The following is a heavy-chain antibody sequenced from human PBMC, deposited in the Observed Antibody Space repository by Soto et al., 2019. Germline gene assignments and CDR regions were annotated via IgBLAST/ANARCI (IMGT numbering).Heavy chain of an antibody. CDR1: GYTFSNFG. J-gene: IGHJ4*02. D-gene: IGHD4-17*01. V-gene: IGHV1-18*04. CDR2: INAYNGNT. CDR3: ATYFYGGNSLDF. Sequence: ASVKVSCKASGYTFSNFGINWVRQAPGQGLEWMGWINAYNGNTNYKQKFQGRVTMTTDTSTGTAYMELRGLQSGDTAVYYCATYFYGGNSLDFWGQGTLVTVSS.